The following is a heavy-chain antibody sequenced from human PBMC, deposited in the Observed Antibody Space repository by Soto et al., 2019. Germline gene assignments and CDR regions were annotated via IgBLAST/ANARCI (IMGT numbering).Heavy chain of an antibody. D-gene: IGHD5-12*01. J-gene: IGHJ4*02. Sequence: QVQLQESGPALVKPSQTLSLTCTVSGGSTSSGGYYWSWIRQHPGKGLEWIGYIYYSGSTYYNPSLKSRVTISVDTSKNQFSLKLSSVTAADTAVYYCARIWRADRGYIVATIFDYWGQGTLVTVSS. CDR2: IYYSGST. CDR1: GGSTSSGGYY. V-gene: IGHV4-31*03. CDR3: ARIWRADRGYIVATIFDY.